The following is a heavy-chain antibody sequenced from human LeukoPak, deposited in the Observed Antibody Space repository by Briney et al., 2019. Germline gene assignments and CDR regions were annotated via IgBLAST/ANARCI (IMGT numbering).Heavy chain of an antibody. D-gene: IGHD6-19*01. CDR1: GFTFSGYW. V-gene: IGHV3-74*01. CDR3: ARAAGYSSDWYWFDP. J-gene: IGHJ5*02. CDR2: INTDGSST. Sequence: PGDSLRLSCAASGFTFSGYWMHWVRQAPGKGLVRVSRINTDGSSTSYADSVKGRFTISRDNAKNTLYLQMNSLRAEDTAVYYCARAAGYSSDWYWFDPWGQGTLVTVSS.